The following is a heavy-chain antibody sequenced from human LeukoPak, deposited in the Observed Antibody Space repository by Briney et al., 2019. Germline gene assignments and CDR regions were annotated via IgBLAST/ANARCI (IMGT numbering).Heavy chain of an antibody. J-gene: IGHJ3*02. Sequence: PSETLSLTCTVSGDSISTYYWSWIRQPPGKGLEWIGYIYYSGSTNYNPSLKSRVTISVDTSKNQFSLKLSSVTAADTAVYYCARGIVVVVAASDAFDIWGQGTMVTVSS. CDR3: ARGIVVVVAASDAFDI. CDR2: IYYSGST. V-gene: IGHV4-59*01. CDR1: GDSISTYY. D-gene: IGHD2-15*01.